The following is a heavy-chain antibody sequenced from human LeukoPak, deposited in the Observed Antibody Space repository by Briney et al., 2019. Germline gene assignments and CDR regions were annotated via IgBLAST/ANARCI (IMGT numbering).Heavy chain of an antibody. J-gene: IGHJ6*03. Sequence: GASVKVSCKASGYTFTSYDINWVRQATGQGLEWMGWMNPNSGNTGYAQKFQGRVTITRNTSISTAYMELSSLRSEDTAVYYCARAAAGKDYYYYYMDVWGKGTTVTVSS. CDR1: GYTFTSYD. V-gene: IGHV1-8*03. CDR3: ARAAAGKDYYYYYMDV. CDR2: MNPNSGNT. D-gene: IGHD6-13*01.